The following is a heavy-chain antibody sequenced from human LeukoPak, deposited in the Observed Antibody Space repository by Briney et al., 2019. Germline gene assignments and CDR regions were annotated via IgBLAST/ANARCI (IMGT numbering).Heavy chain of an antibody. D-gene: IGHD4-23*01. V-gene: IGHV1-46*01. J-gene: IGHJ4*02. Sequence: ASVKVSCKTSGYTFTSYYMHWVRQAPGQGLEWMGIINPSGDSTSYAQKFQGRVTMTRDMSTSTIYMELSSLRSEETAVYYCARAADYGGAIDYWGRGTLVTVSS. CDR1: GYTFTSYY. CDR3: ARAADYGGAIDY. CDR2: INPSGDST.